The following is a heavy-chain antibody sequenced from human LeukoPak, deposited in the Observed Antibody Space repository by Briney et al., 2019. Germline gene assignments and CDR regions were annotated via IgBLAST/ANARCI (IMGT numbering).Heavy chain of an antibody. J-gene: IGHJ5*02. D-gene: IGHD5-18*01. CDR1: GYSFTSYW. CDR3: ARHRVLSTAMVTGDWFDP. V-gene: IGHV5-51*01. CDR2: IYPGDSDT. Sequence: GESLKISCKGSGYSFTSYWIGWVRQMPGKGLEWMGIIYPGDSDTRYSPSFQGQVTISADKSVSTAYLQWSSLKASDTAMYYCARHRVLSTAMVTGDWFDPWGQGTLVTVSS.